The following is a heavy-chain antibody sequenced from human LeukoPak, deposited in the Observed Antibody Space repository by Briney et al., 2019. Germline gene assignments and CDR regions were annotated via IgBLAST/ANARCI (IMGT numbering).Heavy chain of an antibody. CDR3: ARVGGWYRYFFDY. D-gene: IGHD6-19*01. J-gene: IGHJ4*02. CDR2: ITPSDGST. CDR1: GYTFTNYH. Sequence: ASVTVSCKASGYTFTNYHMHWVRQAPGQGLEWMGMITPSDGSTNYAQKFQGRVTMTRDMSTSTVYMELSSLRSEDTAVYYCARVGGWYRYFFDYWGQGTLLTVSS. V-gene: IGHV1-46*01.